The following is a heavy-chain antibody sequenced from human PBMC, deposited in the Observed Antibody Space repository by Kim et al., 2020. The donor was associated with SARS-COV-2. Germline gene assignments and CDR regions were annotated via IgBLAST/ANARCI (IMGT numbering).Heavy chain of an antibody. CDR2: SIPILGIA. D-gene: IGHD1-26*01. CDR3: ARDRGSWDWYFDL. V-gene: IGHV1-69*04. Sequence: PGQRLEWMVRSIPILGIANYAQKFQGGVTITADKSTSTAYMELSSLRSEDAAVYYCARDRGSWDWYFDLWGRGTLVTVSS. J-gene: IGHJ2*01.